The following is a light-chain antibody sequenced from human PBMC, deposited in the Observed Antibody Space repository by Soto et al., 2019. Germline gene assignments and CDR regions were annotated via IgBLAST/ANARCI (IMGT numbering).Light chain of an antibody. J-gene: IGKJ1*01. CDR3: QHYNGHSCT. V-gene: IGKV1-5*03. Sequence: DIHMTQSPSTLSASVGDRVTITCRASQSISIWLAWYQQKPGKAPKLLIYKTSSLETGVPSRFSGSGSGTEFTLTISSLHPDDFASYYCQHYNGHSCTFGQGTKVEVK. CDR1: QSISIW. CDR2: KTS.